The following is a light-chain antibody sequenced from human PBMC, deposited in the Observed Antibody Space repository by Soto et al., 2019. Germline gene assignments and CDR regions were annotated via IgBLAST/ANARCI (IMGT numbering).Light chain of an antibody. J-gene: IGKJ1*01. V-gene: IGKV3-20*01. CDR1: QSVTSNY. CDR2: GAS. CDR3: QLSGSWT. Sequence: ETVLTQSPGTLSLSPGERATLSCMASQSVTSNYFAWYQHKPGHAPGLLVFGASIRAAGIPDRFSGSGSGTDFTLTISRLEPVDSAGYYCQLSGSWTFGQGSKVDIK.